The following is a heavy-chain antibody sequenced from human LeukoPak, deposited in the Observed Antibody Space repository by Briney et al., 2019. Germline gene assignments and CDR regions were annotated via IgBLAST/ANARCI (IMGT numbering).Heavy chain of an antibody. V-gene: IGHV1-69*13. CDR2: ITPIDGTA. D-gene: IGHD3-10*01. CDR3: ARDPGAPVRAFDV. Sequence: SVKVSCKASRDTFTRCAFSWVRQAPGQGLEWIGGITPIDGTANFGQKFQGRVTITADESTSTAYMELSSLRSEDTAIYYCARDPGAPVRAFDVWGQGTLVTVSS. CDR1: RDTFTRCA. J-gene: IGHJ3*01.